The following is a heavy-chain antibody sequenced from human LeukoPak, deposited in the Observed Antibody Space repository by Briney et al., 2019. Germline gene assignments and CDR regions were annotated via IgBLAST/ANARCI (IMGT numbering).Heavy chain of an antibody. CDR3: ARKTSGSSDWYFDL. Sequence: PGGSLRLSCAASGFTFDDCGMSWVRQAPGKGLEWVSGINWNGGSTGYADSVKGRFTISRDNAKNSLYLQMNSLRAEDTALYYCARKTSGSSDWYFDLWGRGTLVTVSS. J-gene: IGHJ2*01. CDR1: GFTFDDCG. D-gene: IGHD1-26*01. V-gene: IGHV3-20*04. CDR2: INWNGGST.